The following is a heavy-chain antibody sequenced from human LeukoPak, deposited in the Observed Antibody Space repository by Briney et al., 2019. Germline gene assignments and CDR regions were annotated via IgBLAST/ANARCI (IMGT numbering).Heavy chain of an antibody. J-gene: IGHJ4*02. CDR1: GGSFSGYY. Sequence: PSETLSLTCAVYGGSFSGYYWSWIRQPPGKGLEWIGEIKHSGSTTYNPSLKSRVTISLDTSKNQVSLKLNSVTAADTAVYYCVTYHYGSGSYHNHPNFDSWGQGTLVTVSS. D-gene: IGHD3-10*01. V-gene: IGHV4-34*01. CDR2: IKHSGST. CDR3: VTYHYGSGSYHNHPNFDS.